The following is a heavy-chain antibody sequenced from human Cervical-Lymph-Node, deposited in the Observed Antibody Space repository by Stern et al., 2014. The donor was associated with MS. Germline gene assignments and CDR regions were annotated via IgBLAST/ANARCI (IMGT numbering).Heavy chain of an antibody. CDR3: ARNRVWGGTDY. CDR2: INPGHGTT. Sequence: QVQLVQSGAEVKKPGASVKVSCKASGYTFTSYAMHWVRQAPGQRLEWMGWINPGHGTTTYSQEFQGRVTMTRDTSASTAYMELSSLRSEDTAMYYCARNRVWGGTDYWGQGTLVTVSS. CDR1: GYTFTSYA. D-gene: IGHD3-16*01. V-gene: IGHV1-3*01. J-gene: IGHJ4*02.